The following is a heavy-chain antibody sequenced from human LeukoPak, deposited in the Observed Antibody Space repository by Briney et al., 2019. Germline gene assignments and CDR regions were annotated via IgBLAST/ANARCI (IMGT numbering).Heavy chain of an antibody. CDR3: AKDQGGRYYDILAGYYPENFFDY. J-gene: IGHJ4*02. V-gene: IGHV3-23*01. CDR2: ISGTGGSA. Sequence: GGSLRLSCAASGFTFSSYAMSWVRQAPGKGLEWVSTISGTGGSANYADSVKGRFTFSRDNSKDTLYLQMNGLRAEDTAVYYCAKDQGGRYYDILAGYYPENFFDYWGQGTLVTVSS. CDR1: GFTFSSYA. D-gene: IGHD3-9*01.